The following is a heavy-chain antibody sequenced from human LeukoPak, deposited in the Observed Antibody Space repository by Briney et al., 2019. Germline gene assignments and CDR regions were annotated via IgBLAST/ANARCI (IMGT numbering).Heavy chain of an antibody. Sequence: SVKVSCKASGGTFSSYAISWVRQAPGQGLEWMGRIIPIFGTANYAQKLQGRVTITTDESTSTAYMELSSLRSEDTAVYYCARAVGATGAAFDIWGQGTMVTVSS. CDR2: IIPIFGTA. J-gene: IGHJ3*02. CDR3: ARAVGATGAAFDI. V-gene: IGHV1-69*05. CDR1: GGTFSSYA. D-gene: IGHD1-26*01.